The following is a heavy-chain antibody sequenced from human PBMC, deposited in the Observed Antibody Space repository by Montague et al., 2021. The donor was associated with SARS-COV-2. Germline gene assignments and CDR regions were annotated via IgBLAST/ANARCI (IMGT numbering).Heavy chain of an antibody. CDR2: FDSGGYN. D-gene: IGHD3-10*01. V-gene: IGHV4-61*02. CDR1: GGSINSITYY. J-gene: IGHJ5*02. CDR3: ARVSGKVTAS. Sequence: TLSLTCTVSGGSINSITYYWSWIRQPAGNGLEWIGSFDSGGYNNYNSSLKSRVTMSMNSSKHHFFLNLASLTAADTAVYYCARVSGKVTASWGPGTLVTVSS.